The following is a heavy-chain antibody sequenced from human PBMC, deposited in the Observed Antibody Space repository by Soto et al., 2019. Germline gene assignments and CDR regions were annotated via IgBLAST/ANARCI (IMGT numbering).Heavy chain of an antibody. D-gene: IGHD2-2*01. CDR2: IYYSGST. J-gene: IGHJ3*02. Sequence: LSETLSLTCTVSGGSISSGGYYWSWIRQHPGKGLEWIGYIYYSGSTYYNPSLKSRVTISVDTSKNQFSLKLSFVTAADTAVYDCGRGGVVVPGATILGAFDIWGQGTMGTVSS. CDR3: GRGGVVVPGATILGAFDI. V-gene: IGHV4-31*03. CDR1: GGSISSGGYY.